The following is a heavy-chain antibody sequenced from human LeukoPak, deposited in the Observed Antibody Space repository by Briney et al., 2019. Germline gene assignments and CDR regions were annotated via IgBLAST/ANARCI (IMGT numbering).Heavy chain of an antibody. CDR2: IYTSGST. Sequence: SETLSLTCIVSGDSISSGSYYWSWIRQPAGKGLEWIGRIYTSGSTNYNPSLKSRVTMSVDTSRNQFSLKLSSVTAADTAVYYCARERYYYDSSGYYSLDYFDYWGQGTLVTVSS. CDR1: GDSISSGSYY. CDR3: ARERYYYDSSGYYSLDYFDY. V-gene: IGHV4-61*02. D-gene: IGHD3-22*01. J-gene: IGHJ4*02.